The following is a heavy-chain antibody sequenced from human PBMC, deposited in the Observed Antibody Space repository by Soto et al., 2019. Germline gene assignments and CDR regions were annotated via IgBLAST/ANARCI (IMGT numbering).Heavy chain of an antibody. CDR3: ARATVNIGVDV. CDR2: IYYSGST. D-gene: IGHD4-17*01. Sequence: SETLSLTCTVSGGSVSSGSYYWSWIRQPPGKGLEWIEYIYYSGSTNYNPSLKSRVTISVDTSKNQFSLKLSSVTAADTAVYYCARATVNIGVDVWGQRTTVTVSS. V-gene: IGHV4-61*01. J-gene: IGHJ6*02. CDR1: GGSVSSGSYY.